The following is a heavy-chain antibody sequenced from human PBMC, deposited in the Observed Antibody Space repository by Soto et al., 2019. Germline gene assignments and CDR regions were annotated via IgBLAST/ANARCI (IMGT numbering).Heavy chain of an antibody. J-gene: IGHJ6*03. Sequence: QLQLQESGPGLVKPSETLSLTCTVSGGPISSRTSYWGWIRQPPGKGLEWIGSINYSGSTYYSPSLKSRVTISADTSKNQFSLKLSSVTAADTAVYYCARPVNYYYYYMDVWGKGTMVTVSS. CDR2: INYSGST. CDR1: GGPISSRTSY. V-gene: IGHV4-39*01. CDR3: ARPVNYYYYYMDV.